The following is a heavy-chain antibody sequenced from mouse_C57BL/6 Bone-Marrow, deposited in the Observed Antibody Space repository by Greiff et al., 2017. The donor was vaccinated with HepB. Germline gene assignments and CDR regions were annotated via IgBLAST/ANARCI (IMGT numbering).Heavy chain of an antibody. CDR1: GYTFTSYW. V-gene: IGHV1-53*01. CDR3: ARSITVVGDYYAMDY. J-gene: IGHJ4*01. D-gene: IGHD1-1*01. CDR2: INPSNGGT. Sequence: QVQLQQSGTELVKPGASVKLSCKASGYTFTSYWMHWVKQRPGQGLEWIGNINPSNGGTNYNEKFKSKATLTVDKSSSTAYMQLSSLTSEDSAVYYCARSITVVGDYYAMDYWGQGTSVTVSS.